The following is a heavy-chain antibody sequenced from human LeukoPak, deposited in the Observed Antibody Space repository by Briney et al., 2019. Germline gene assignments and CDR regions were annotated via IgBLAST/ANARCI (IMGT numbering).Heavy chain of an antibody. Sequence: PGGSLRLSCAASGFTFSSYAMHWVRQAPGKGLEWVAVISYDGSNKYYADSAKGRFTISRDNSKNTLYLQMNSLRAEDTAVYYCARAAPGYFDYWGQGTLVTVSS. CDR2: ISYDGSNK. V-gene: IGHV3-30*04. J-gene: IGHJ4*02. CDR1: GFTFSSYA. CDR3: ARAAPGYFDY.